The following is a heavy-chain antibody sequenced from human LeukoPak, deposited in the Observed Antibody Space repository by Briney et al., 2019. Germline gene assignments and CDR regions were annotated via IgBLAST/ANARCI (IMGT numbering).Heavy chain of an antibody. V-gene: IGHV3-33*01. Sequence: PGRSLRLSCAASGFTYSSYGMHWVRQAPGKGREWVAVIWYDGSNKYYADSVEGRFTISRDNSKNTLYLQMNSLRAEDTAVYYCAREGGDIVVVPAAGWFDPWGQGTLVTVSS. CDR3: AREGGDIVVVPAAGWFDP. D-gene: IGHD2-2*01. J-gene: IGHJ5*02. CDR1: GFTYSSYG. CDR2: IWYDGSNK.